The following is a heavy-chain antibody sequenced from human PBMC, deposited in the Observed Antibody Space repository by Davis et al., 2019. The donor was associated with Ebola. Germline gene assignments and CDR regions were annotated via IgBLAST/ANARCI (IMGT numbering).Heavy chain of an antibody. CDR2: IDPSDSYT. CDR1: GYSFTSYW. Sequence: GESLKISCKGSGYSFTSYWISWVRQMPGKGLEWMGRIDPSDSYTNYSPSFQGHVTISADKSISTAYLQWSSLKASDTAMYYCARTDYGDYSTYYYYMDVWGKGTTVTVSS. J-gene: IGHJ6*03. V-gene: IGHV5-10-1*01. D-gene: IGHD4-17*01. CDR3: ARTDYGDYSTYYYYMDV.